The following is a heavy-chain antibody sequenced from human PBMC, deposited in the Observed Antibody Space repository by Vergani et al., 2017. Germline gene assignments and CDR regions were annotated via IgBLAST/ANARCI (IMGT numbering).Heavy chain of an antibody. CDR2: INPNSGGT. Sequence: QVQLLQSGSELKKPGASVRISCEASGYTFTNYPLIWVRQAPGQGLEFMGWINPNSGGTNYAQKFQGRVTMTRDTSISTAYMELSRLRSDDTAVYYCARGLSFDYWGQGTLVTVSS. J-gene: IGHJ4*02. CDR3: ARGLSFDY. CDR1: GYTFTNYP. V-gene: IGHV1-2*02.